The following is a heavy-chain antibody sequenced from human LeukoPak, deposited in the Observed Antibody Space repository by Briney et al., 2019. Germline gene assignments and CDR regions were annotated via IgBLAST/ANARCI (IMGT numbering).Heavy chain of an antibody. D-gene: IGHD4-17*01. CDR1: GGTFSSYA. V-gene: IGHV1-69*13. Sequence: GASVKVSCKASGGTFSSYAISWVRQAPGQGLEWMGGIIPIFGTANYAQKFQGRVTITSDESTSTAYMELSSLRSEGTAVYYCARAPPKTHDYGDYDDYWGQGTLVTVSS. CDR2: IIPIFGTA. CDR3: ARAPPKTHDYGDYDDY. J-gene: IGHJ4*02.